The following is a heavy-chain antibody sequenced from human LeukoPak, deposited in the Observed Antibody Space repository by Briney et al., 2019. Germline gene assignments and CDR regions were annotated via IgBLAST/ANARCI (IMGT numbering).Heavy chain of an antibody. J-gene: IGHJ4*02. CDR3: APTVAGPPLSD. CDR2: ISYDGSNK. D-gene: IGHD6-19*01. V-gene: IGHV3-30*03. CDR1: GFTFSSYG. Sequence: GGSLRLSCAASGFTFSSYGMHWVRQAPGKGLEWVAVISYDGSNKYYADSVKGRFTISRDNSKNTLYLQMNSLRAEDTAVYYCAPTVAGPPLSDWGQGTLVTVSS.